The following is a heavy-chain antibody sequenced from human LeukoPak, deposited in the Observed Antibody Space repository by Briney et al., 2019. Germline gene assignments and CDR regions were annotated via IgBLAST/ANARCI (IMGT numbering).Heavy chain of an antibody. Sequence: SQTLSLTCTVSGGSISSGSYCWSWIRQPAGKGLEWIGHIHISGNTYFNPSLKSRVTISVDTSKNQFSLKLSSVTAADTAVYYCARDGKHYYYYMDVWGKGTTVTVSS. CDR3: ARDGKHYYYYMDV. V-gene: IGHV4-61*09. CDR2: IHISGNT. CDR1: GGSISSGSYC. D-gene: IGHD1-14*01. J-gene: IGHJ6*03.